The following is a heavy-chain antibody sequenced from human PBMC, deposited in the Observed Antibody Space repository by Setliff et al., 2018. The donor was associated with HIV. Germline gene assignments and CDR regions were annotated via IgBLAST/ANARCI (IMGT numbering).Heavy chain of an antibody. CDR1: GFTFSRYG. CDR3: ARDSGGSYTPLDY. V-gene: IGHV3-30*04. J-gene: IGHJ4*01. D-gene: IGHD3-10*01. CDR2: ISYDGSKK. Sequence: PGGSLRLSCAASGFTFSRYGMHWVRQAPGKGLEWVAFISYDGSKKYDADFVKGRSTISRDNAKNSMYLQMNSLRAEDTAVYYCARDSGGSYTPLDYWATEPWSPSPQ.